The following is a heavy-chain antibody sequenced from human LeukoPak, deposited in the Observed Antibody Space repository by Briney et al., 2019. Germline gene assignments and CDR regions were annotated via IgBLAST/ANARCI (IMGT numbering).Heavy chain of an antibody. CDR1: GGSISTSSYY. D-gene: IGHD6-13*01. CDR3: ARDGRPGAAADPNDAFDI. CDR2: IYYSGSA. J-gene: IGHJ3*02. Sequence: PSETLSLTCTVSGGSISTSSYYWGWIRQPPGKGLEWIGSIYYSGSAYYNPSLKSRVTISVDTSKNQFSLKLGSVTAADTAVYYCARDGRPGAAADPNDAFDIWGQGTMVTVSS. V-gene: IGHV4-39*07.